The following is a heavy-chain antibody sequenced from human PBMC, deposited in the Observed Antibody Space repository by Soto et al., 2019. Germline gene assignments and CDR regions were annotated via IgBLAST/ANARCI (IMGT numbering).Heavy chain of an antibody. CDR2: IYYSGST. D-gene: IGHD3-3*01. CDR1: GGTSGDGGCC. V-gene: IGHV4-30-4*01. Sequence: TVAGGTSGDGGCCRSWIRQTPGKGLEWLGYIYYSGSTYYNPSLKSRVTISVDKSKNQFSLNLNSVTAADTAVYYCARRGMFYYFWSDYSSYFYYATAVRRHRTTVPGFS. CDR3: ARRGMFYYFWSDYSSYFYYATAV. J-gene: IGHJ6*02.